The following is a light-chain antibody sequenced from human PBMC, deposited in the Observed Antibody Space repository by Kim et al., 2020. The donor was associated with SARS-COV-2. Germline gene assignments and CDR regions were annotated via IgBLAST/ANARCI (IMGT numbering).Light chain of an antibody. V-gene: IGLV3-9*01. CDR1: NIGAKS. J-gene: IGLJ3*02. CDR3: HVWDSNTAV. CDR2: RDR. Sequence: SYELTQPLSESVALGQTARITCGGSNIGAKSVHWYQQKPGQAPVLVIYRDRNRPSGIPERFSGSNSGNTATLTISRAQAGDEADYYCHVWDSNTAVFGGGTQLTVL.